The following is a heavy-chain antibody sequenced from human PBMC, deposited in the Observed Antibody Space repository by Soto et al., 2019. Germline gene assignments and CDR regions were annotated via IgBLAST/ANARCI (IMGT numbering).Heavy chain of an antibody. CDR3: AKDSKSITMTSGGLDY. CDR2: ISWNSGSI. Sequence: EVQLVEAGGGLVQPGRSLRLSCAASGFTFDDYAMHWVRQAPGKGLEWVSGISWNSGSIGYADSVKGRFTISRDNAKNSLYLQMNSLSAEDTALYYCAKDSKSITMTSGGLDYWGQGTLVTVSS. V-gene: IGHV3-9*01. J-gene: IGHJ4*02. D-gene: IGHD3-22*01. CDR1: GFTFDDYA.